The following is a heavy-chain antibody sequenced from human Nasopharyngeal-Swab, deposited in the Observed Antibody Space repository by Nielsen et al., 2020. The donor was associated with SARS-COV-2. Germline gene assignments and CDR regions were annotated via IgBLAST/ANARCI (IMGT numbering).Heavy chain of an antibody. CDR1: GGSISSGGYS. CDR3: SSTTSGELSPNY. CDR2: IYYSGST. D-gene: IGHD3-10*01. Sequence: SETLSLTCAVSGGSISSGGYSWSWIRQPPGKGLEWIGYIYYSGSTNYNPSLKSRVTISVDTSKNQFSLKLSSVTAADTAVYYCSSTTSGELSPNYWGQGTLVTVSS. J-gene: IGHJ4*02. V-gene: IGHV4-61*08.